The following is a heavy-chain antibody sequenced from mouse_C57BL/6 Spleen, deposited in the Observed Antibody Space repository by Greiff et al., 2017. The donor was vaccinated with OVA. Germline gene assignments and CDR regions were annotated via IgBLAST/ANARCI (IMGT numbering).Heavy chain of an antibody. Sequence: VQLQQSGAELVRPGSSVKMSCKTSGYTFTSYGINWVKQRPGQGLEWIGYIYIGTGYTEYNEKFKGKATLTSDTSSSTAYMQLSSLTSEDSAIYFCARCDYDVRTWFAYWGQGTLVTVSA. CDR1: GYTFTSYG. D-gene: IGHD2-4*01. J-gene: IGHJ3*01. CDR3: ARCDYDVRTWFAY. V-gene: IGHV1-58*01. CDR2: IYIGTGYT.